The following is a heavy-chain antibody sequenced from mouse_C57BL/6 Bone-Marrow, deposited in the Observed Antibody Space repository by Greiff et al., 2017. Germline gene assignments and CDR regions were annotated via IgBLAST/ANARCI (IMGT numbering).Heavy chain of an antibody. V-gene: IGHV1-26*01. Sequence: VQLQQSGPELVKPGASVKISCKASGYTFTDYYMNWVKQSHGKSLEWIGDINPNNGGTSYNQKFKGKATLTVDKSSSTAYMELRSLTSEDSAVYYCAREAYYYGSSPAWFAYWGQGTLVTGSA. J-gene: IGHJ3*01. CDR1: GYTFTDYY. CDR2: INPNNGGT. D-gene: IGHD1-1*01. CDR3: AREAYYYGSSPAWFAY.